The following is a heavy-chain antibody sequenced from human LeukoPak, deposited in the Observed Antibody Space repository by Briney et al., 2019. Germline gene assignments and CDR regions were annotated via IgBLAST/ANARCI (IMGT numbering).Heavy chain of an antibody. Sequence: ASVKVSCKASGYTFTTYIIHWVRQAPGQGPEWMGWISAYNGNTNYAQKLQGGVTMTTDTTTSTAYMELSRLRSDDTAVYYCARGDITMMVDYWGQGTLVTVSS. D-gene: IGHD3-22*01. V-gene: IGHV1-18*01. J-gene: IGHJ4*02. CDR2: ISAYNGNT. CDR1: GYTFTTYI. CDR3: ARGDITMMVDY.